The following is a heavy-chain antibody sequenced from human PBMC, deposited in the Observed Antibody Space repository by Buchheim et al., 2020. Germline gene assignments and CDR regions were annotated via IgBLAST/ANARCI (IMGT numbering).Heavy chain of an antibody. CDR1: GFTFSSYA. V-gene: IGHV3-23*04. CDR2: TSGSGGSA. D-gene: IGHD1-26*01. Sequence: EVQLVESGGGLVQPGGSLRLSCVASGFTFSSYAMSWVRQAPGKGLEWVSVTSGSGGSAYHADSVKGRITISRDHSNHTLYLQMNSLRAEDTAVYYCAKELLPSYYYYGMDVWGQGTT. J-gene: IGHJ6*02. CDR3: AKELLPSYYYYGMDV.